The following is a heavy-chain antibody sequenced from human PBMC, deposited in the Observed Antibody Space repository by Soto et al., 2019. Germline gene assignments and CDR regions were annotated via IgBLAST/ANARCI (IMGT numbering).Heavy chain of an antibody. J-gene: IGHJ6*02. CDR1: GGSISSSSYY. V-gene: IGHV4-39*01. D-gene: IGHD5-12*01. Sequence: PAETLSLTCTVSGGSISSSSYYWCWIRHPPGKGLEWIGSIYYSGSTYYNPSLKSRVTISVDTSKNRFSLKLSSVTAADTAVYYCARHRGYGDYYGMDVWGQGTTVTVSS. CDR3: ARHRGYGDYYGMDV. CDR2: IYYSGST.